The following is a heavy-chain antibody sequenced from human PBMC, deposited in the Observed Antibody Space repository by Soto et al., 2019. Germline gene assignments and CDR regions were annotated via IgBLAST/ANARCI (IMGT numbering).Heavy chain of an antibody. Sequence: GASVKVSCKASGYTFTSYYMHWLRQAPGQGLEWMGIINPSGGSTSYAQKFQGRVTMTRDTSTSTVYMEPSSLRSEDTAVYYCARIVAGAFDIWGQGTMVTVSS. CDR2: INPSGGST. CDR1: GYTFTSYY. D-gene: IGHD5-12*01. V-gene: IGHV1-46*01. CDR3: ARIVAGAFDI. J-gene: IGHJ3*02.